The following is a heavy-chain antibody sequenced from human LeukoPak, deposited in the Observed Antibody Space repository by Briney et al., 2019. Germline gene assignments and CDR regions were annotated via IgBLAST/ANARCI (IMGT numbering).Heavy chain of an antibody. CDR1: GYTFTSYG. CDR2: ISADNGNT. CDR3: ARDRIWCSSTSCPPFEY. J-gene: IGHJ4*02. Sequence: GASVKVSCKASGYTFTSYGISWVRQAPGQGLEWMGWISADNGNTNYAQNLQGRVTMTTDTSTNTAYMELRSLRSDDTAVYYCARDRIWCSSTSCPPFEYWGQGTLVTVSS. V-gene: IGHV1-18*01. D-gene: IGHD2-2*01.